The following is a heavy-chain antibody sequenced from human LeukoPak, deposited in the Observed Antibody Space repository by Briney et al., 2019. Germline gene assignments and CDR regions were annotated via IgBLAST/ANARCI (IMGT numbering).Heavy chain of an antibody. CDR3: ARVGYSSSWYYYYYYMDV. Sequence: PGGSLRLSCAASGFTFSSYWMTWVRQAPGKGLEWVANIKQDGSDKYYVDSVKGRFTISRDNAQNSLYLRMNSLRAEDTALYYCARVGYSSSWYYYYYYMDVWGKGTTVTVSS. J-gene: IGHJ6*03. CDR2: IKQDGSDK. D-gene: IGHD6-13*01. CDR1: GFTFSSYW. V-gene: IGHV3-7*03.